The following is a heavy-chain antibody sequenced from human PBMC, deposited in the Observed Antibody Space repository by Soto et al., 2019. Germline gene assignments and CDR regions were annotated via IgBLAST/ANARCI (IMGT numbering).Heavy chain of an antibody. Sequence: PSETLSLTCTVSGGSISSYYWSWIRQPPGKGLEWIGYIYYSGSTNYNPSLKSRVTISVDTSKNQFALKLSSVTAADTAVYYCARTYYYGSGSLYYFDYWGQGTLVTVSS. V-gene: IGHV4-59*01. J-gene: IGHJ4*02. CDR1: GGSISSYY. CDR3: ARTYYYGSGSLYYFDY. CDR2: IYYSGST. D-gene: IGHD3-10*01.